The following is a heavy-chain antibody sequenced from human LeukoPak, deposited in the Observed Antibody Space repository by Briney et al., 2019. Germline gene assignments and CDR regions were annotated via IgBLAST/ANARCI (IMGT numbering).Heavy chain of an antibody. J-gene: IGHJ4*02. CDR2: IYTGGNT. D-gene: IGHD1/OR15-1a*01. V-gene: IGHV3-53*04. CDR3: ARGGPATTIDY. Sequence: GGSLRLSCAASGFTISNYYMSWVRQAPGKGLEWVSVIYTGGNTYYTDAVKGRFTISRHNSKNTLYLQMNNLGAEDTAVYYCARGGPATTIDYWGRGTLVTVSS. CDR1: GFTISNYY.